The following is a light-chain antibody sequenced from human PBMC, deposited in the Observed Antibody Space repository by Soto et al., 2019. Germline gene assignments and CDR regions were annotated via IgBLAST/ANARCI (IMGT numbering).Light chain of an antibody. J-gene: IGKJ5*01. CDR1: QSLANSF. V-gene: IGKV3-20*01. Sequence: EIVLTQSPCTLSFSPWARSTLSYRASQSLANSFIAWYQQKPGQAPRLLIYDTSSRASGIPDRFSGSGSGTDFTLTISRLETEDFAVFYCQQYGTSEIIFGQGTRLEI. CDR3: QQYGTSEII. CDR2: DTS.